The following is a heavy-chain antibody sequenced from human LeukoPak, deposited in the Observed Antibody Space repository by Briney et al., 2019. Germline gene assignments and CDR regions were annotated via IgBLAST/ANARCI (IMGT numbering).Heavy chain of an antibody. Sequence: ASVKVSCKASGYTFTGYYMHWVRQAPGQGLEWMGWINPNSGGTNYAQKFQGRVTMTRDTSISTAYMELSRPRSDDTAVYYCARDDQSSSSVGYWGQGTLVTVSS. V-gene: IGHV1-2*02. CDR2: INPNSGGT. CDR1: GYTFTGYY. J-gene: IGHJ4*02. CDR3: ARDDQSSSSVGY. D-gene: IGHD6-6*01.